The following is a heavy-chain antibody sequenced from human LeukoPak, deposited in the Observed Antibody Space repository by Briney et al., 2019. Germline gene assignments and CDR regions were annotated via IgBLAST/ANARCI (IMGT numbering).Heavy chain of an antibody. CDR3: ARDQRFGELLEGLDP. Sequence: GGSLRLSCAASGFTFSSYWMSWVRQAPGKGLEWVANIKQDGSEKYYVDSVKGRFTISRDNAKNSLYLQMNSLRAEDTAVYYCARDQRFGELLEGLDPWGQGTLVTVSS. CDR1: GFTFSSYW. CDR2: IKQDGSEK. V-gene: IGHV3-7*01. D-gene: IGHD3-10*01. J-gene: IGHJ5*02.